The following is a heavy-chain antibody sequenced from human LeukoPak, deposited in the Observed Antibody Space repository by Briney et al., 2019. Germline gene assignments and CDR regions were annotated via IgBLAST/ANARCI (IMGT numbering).Heavy chain of an antibody. CDR2: ISSSSSYI. Sequence: GGSLRLSCAASGFTFSSYSMNWVRQAPGKGLKWVSSISSSSSYIYYADSVKGRFTISRDNAKNSLYLQMNSLRAEDTAVYYCARDFGNYYDSSGYFGYWGQGTLVTVSS. CDR1: GFTFSSYS. CDR3: ARDFGNYYDSSGYFGY. D-gene: IGHD3-22*01. J-gene: IGHJ4*02. V-gene: IGHV3-21*01.